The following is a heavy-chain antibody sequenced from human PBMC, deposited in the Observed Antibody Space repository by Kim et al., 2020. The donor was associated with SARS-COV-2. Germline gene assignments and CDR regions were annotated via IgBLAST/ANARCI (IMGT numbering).Heavy chain of an antibody. Sequence: GGSLRLSCAASGFTFSSYEMNWVRQAPGKGLEWVSYISSSGSTIYYADSVKGRFTISRDNAKNSLYLQMNSLRAEDTAVYYCARDTGENPSSGWSSARDWGYYFDYWGQGTLVTVSS. D-gene: IGHD6-19*01. CDR2: ISSSGSTI. CDR3: ARDTGENPSSGWSSARDWGYYFDY. J-gene: IGHJ4*02. V-gene: IGHV3-48*03. CDR1: GFTFSSYE.